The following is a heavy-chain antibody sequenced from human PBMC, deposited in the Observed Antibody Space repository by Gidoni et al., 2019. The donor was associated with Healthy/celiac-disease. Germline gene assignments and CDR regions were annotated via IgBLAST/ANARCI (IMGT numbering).Heavy chain of an antibody. CDR1: GVTFSSYA. CDR2: IIPIFGTA. Sequence: QVQLVQSGAEVKKPGSSVKVSCKASGVTFSSYAISWVRQAPGQGLEWMGGIIPIFGTANYAQKFQGRVTITADKSTSTAYMELSSLRSEDTAVYYCARDDYYDSSGYYSRWFDPWGQGTLVTVSS. V-gene: IGHV1-69*06. J-gene: IGHJ5*02. D-gene: IGHD3-22*01. CDR3: ARDDYYDSSGYYSRWFDP.